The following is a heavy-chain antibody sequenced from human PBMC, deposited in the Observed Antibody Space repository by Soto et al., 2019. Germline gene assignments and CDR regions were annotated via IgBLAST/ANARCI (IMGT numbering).Heavy chain of an antibody. CDR1: GGSISGSY. V-gene: IGHV4-59*12. D-gene: IGHD6-19*01. CDR2: VYYTGST. CDR3: ARGVAVPGAHIDY. Sequence: QVHLQESGPGLVKPSETLSLTCSVSGGSISGSYWSWIRQSPGKGLEWLGYVYYTGSTNYSPSLRSRVSISVDTSKNEFSRRLSSVTAAYTAVYFCARGVAVPGAHIDYWCQGTQVTVSS. J-gene: IGHJ4*02.